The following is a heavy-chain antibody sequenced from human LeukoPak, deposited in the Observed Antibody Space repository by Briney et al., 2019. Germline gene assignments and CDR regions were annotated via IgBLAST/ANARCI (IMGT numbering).Heavy chain of an antibody. V-gene: IGHV4-61*05. J-gene: IGHJ5*02. Sequence: SETLSLTCTVSGGSISSSSYYWGWIRQPPGKGLEWIGYIYYSGSTNYNPSLKSRVTISVDTSKNQFSLKLSSVTAADTAVYYCARRARYCSSTSCYLQGFDPWGQGTLVTVSS. CDR1: GGSISSSSYY. CDR3: ARRARYCSSTSCYLQGFDP. CDR2: IYYSGST. D-gene: IGHD2-2*01.